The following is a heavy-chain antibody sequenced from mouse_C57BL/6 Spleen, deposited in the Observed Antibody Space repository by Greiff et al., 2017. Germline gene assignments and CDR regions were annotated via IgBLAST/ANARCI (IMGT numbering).Heavy chain of an antibody. CDR1: GFTFSSYG. D-gene: IGHD2-3*01. CDR2: ISSGGSYT. V-gene: IGHV5-6*01. CDR3: ARQGLDGWAY. J-gene: IGHJ2*01. Sequence: EVKVVESGGDLVKPGGSLKLSCAASGFTFSSYGMSWVRQTPDKRLEWVATISSGGSYTYYPDSVKGRFTISRDNAKNTLYLQMSSLKSEDTAMYYCARQGLDGWAYWGQGTTLTVSS.